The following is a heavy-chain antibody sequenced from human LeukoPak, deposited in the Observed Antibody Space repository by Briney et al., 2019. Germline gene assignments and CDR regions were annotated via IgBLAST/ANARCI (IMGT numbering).Heavy chain of an antibody. CDR1: GGSISNNY. CDR3: ASHKGF. Sequence: SETLSLTCTVSGGSISNNYWSWFRQHPGKGLEWIGYIYYSGSTNYNPSPKSRVTISVDTSKSQFSLKLSSVTAADTAVYYCASHKGFWGQGTLVTVSS. CDR2: IYYSGST. J-gene: IGHJ4*02. V-gene: IGHV4-59*01.